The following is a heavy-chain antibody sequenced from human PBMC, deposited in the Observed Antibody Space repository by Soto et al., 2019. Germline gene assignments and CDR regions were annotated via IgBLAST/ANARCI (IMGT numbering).Heavy chain of an antibody. CDR3: ARDGSSSRRYYYYYMDV. V-gene: IGHV3-33*01. J-gene: IGHJ6*03. CDR1: GFTFSSYG. D-gene: IGHD6-6*01. CDR2: IWYDGSNK. Sequence: GGSLRLSCAASGFTFSSYGMHWVRQAPGKGLEWVAVIWYDGSNKYYADSVKGRFTISRDNSKNTLYLQMNSLRAEDTAVYYCARDGSSSRRYYYYYMDVWGKGTTVTVSS.